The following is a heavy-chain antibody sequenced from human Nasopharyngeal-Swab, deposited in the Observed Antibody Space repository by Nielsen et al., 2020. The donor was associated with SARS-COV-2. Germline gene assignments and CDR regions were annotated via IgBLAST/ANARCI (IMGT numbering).Heavy chain of an antibody. Sequence: GGSLRLSCTTSGFTFGDYAMSWFRQAPGMGLEWVAFIRSKAYGGTTEYAASVKGRFTISRDDSESIAYLQMNSLRTEDTAVYYCTRTFYSASGGYFDDYWGQGTLVTVSS. V-gene: IGHV3-49*03. CDR3: TRTFYSASGGYFDDY. D-gene: IGHD3-22*01. CDR2: IRSKAYGGTT. J-gene: IGHJ4*02. CDR1: GFTFGDYA.